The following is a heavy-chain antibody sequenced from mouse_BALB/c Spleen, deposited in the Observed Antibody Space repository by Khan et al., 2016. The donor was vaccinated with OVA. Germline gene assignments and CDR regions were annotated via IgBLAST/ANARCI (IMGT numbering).Heavy chain of an antibody. CDR1: GFTFSNYW. CDR3: ARGWDWYFDV. Sequence: EVKLEVSGGGLVQPGGSMKLSCVASGFTFSNYWMNWVRQSPEKGFEWVAEIRLKSNIYATHYAESVRGRFTISRDDFRSSVYLQMNKLGAEDTGIYYCARGWDWYFDVWGAGTTVTVSS. D-gene: IGHD3-3*01. CDR2: IRLKSNIYAT. V-gene: IGHV6-6*02. J-gene: IGHJ1*01.